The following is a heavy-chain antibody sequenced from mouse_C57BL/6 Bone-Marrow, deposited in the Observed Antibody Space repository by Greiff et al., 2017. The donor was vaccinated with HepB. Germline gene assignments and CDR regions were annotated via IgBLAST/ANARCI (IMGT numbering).Heavy chain of an antibody. CDR2: ISYSGST. J-gene: IGHJ2*01. V-gene: IGHV3-1*01. D-gene: IGHD2-2*01. CDR3: ARDGYDGYYFDY. Sequence: EVKLQESGPGMVKPSQSLSLTCTVTGYSITSGYDWHWIRHFPGNKLEWMGYISYSGSTNYNPSLKSRISITHDTSKNHFFLKLNSVTTEDTATYYCARDGYDGYYFDYWGQGTTLTVSS. CDR1: GYSITSGYD.